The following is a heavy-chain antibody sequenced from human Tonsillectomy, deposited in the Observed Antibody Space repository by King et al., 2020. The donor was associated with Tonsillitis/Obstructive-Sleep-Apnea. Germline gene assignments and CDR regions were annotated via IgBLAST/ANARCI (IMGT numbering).Heavy chain of an antibody. CDR1: GGSISSGAYY. J-gene: IGHJ5*02. Sequence: VQLQESGPGLVKPSQTLSLTCTVSGGSISSGAYYWSWIHQHPGKGLEWIGYIYYSGSTYYNPSLESRLTISLDTSKNQFSLKLSSVTAADTAVYYCARELPYCINGVCSGHNWFDPWGQGTLVTVSS. CDR2: IYYSGST. CDR3: ARELPYCINGVCSGHNWFDP. V-gene: IGHV4-31*03. D-gene: IGHD2-8*01.